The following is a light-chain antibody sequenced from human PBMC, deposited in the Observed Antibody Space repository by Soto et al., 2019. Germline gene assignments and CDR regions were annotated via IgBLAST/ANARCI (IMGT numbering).Light chain of an antibody. V-gene: IGLV1-44*01. CDR1: SSNIGSNS. J-gene: IGLJ2*01. CDR2: TNN. CDR3: ATWDDSLSGPV. Sequence: QSVLTQPPSASGTPGQTVTISCSGGSSNIGSNSVSWYQQLPGSAPKLLIYTNNQRPSGVPDRFSGSKSGTSASLAVSGLQSEDEGDYYCATWDDSLSGPVFGGGTQRTVL.